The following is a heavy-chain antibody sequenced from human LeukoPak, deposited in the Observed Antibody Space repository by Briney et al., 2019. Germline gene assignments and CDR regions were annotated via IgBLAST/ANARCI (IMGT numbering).Heavy chain of an antibody. D-gene: IGHD3-22*01. J-gene: IGHJ3*02. CDR1: GGSISSYY. Sequence: SETLSLTCTVSGGSISSYYWSWIRQPAGKGLEWIGRIYTGGSTNYNPSLKSRVTMSVDTSKNQFSLKLSSVTAADTAVYYCARDVGSEDSSGYYMAFDIWGQGTMVTVSS. CDR3: ARDVGSEDSSGYYMAFDI. V-gene: IGHV4-4*07. CDR2: IYTGGST.